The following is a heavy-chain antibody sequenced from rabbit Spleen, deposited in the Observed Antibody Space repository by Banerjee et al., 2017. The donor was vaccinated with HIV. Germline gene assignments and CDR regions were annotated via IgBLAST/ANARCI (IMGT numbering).Heavy chain of an antibody. V-gene: IGHV1S45*01. CDR3: ARVINDYRYFNL. CDR1: GFSFSGNFW. D-gene: IGHD2-1*01. J-gene: IGHJ4*01. CDR2: IYIGGGNT. Sequence: QEQLEESGGGLVKPEGSLTLTCTASGFSFSGNFWICWVRQAPGKGLEWIGCIYIGGGNTYYASWAKGRFTISKTSSTTVTLQMTNLAAADTATYFCARVINDYRYFNLWGPGTLVTVS.